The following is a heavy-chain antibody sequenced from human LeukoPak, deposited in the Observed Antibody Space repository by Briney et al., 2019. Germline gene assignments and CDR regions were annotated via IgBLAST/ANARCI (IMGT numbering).Heavy chain of an antibody. D-gene: IGHD3-22*01. CDR2: INPNSGGT. CDR3: ASGFMGYDRSGYYDDAFDI. Sequence: ASVKVSCKASGYTFTGYYMHWVRQAPGQGLEWMGWINPNSGGTNYAQKFQGRVAMTRDTSISTAYMELSRLRSDDTAVYYCASGFMGYDRSGYYDDAFDIWGQGTMVTVSS. CDR1: GYTFTGYY. J-gene: IGHJ3*02. V-gene: IGHV1-2*02.